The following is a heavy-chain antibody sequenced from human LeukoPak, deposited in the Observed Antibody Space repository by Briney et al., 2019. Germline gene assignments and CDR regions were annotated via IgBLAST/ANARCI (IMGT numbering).Heavy chain of an antibody. CDR3: ARMGSWYYFDY. J-gene: IGHJ4*02. V-gene: IGHV3-66*01. Sequence: GGSLRLSCAASGFTVSSNYMSWVRQAPGKGLEWVSVIYSGGSTYYADSVKGRFTISRDNSENTLYLQMNSLRAEDTAVYFCARMGSWYYFDYWGQGTLVTVSS. D-gene: IGHD6-13*01. CDR2: IYSGGST. CDR1: GFTVSSNY.